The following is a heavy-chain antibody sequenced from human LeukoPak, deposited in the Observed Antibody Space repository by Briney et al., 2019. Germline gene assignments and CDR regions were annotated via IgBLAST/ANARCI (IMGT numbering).Heavy chain of an antibody. CDR1: GFTFSSYG. D-gene: IGHD4-17*01. Sequence: GGSLRLSCAASGFTFSSYGMNWIRQAPGKGLEWVSSVSSSTSYIYYADSVKGRFTISKDNAKNSLYLQMNSLRAEDTAVYYCARAGGSTVSHSDYWGQGTLVTVSS. J-gene: IGHJ4*02. CDR3: ARAGGSTVSHSDY. CDR2: VSSSTSYI. V-gene: IGHV3-21*01.